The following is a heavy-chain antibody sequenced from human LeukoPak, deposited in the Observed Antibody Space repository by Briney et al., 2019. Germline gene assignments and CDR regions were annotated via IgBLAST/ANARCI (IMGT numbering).Heavy chain of an antibody. J-gene: IGHJ3*01. CDR2: IYNGGST. CDR1: GGSVSSGSYY. CDR3: ARHRHGSSYSAFDV. V-gene: IGHV4-39*01. D-gene: IGHD6-6*01. Sequence: SETLSLTCTVSGGSVSSGSYYWSWIRQPPGKGLEWIGTIYNGGSTYYNPSLKSRLTISVDTSKNQFSLKLSSVTAADTAVYYCARHRHGSSYSAFDVWGQGTMVTVSS.